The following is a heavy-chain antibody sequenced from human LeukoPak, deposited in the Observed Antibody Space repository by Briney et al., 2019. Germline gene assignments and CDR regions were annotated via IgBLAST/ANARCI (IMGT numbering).Heavy chain of an antibody. V-gene: IGHV4-34*01. CDR3: VRSPHGDGYSPPFDY. D-gene: IGHD5-24*01. CDR2: INHSGST. J-gene: IGHJ4*02. CDR1: GGSFSGYY. Sequence: ASETLSLTCAVYGGSFSGYYWSWIRQPPGKGLEWIGEINHSGSTNYNPSLKSRVTISVDTSNNQFSLKLSSVTAADTAVYYCVRSPHGDGYSPPFDYWGQGTLVAVSS.